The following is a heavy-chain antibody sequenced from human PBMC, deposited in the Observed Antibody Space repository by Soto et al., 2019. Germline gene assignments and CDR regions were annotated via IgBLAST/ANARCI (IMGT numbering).Heavy chain of an antibody. CDR1: GFSLTTSGVG. J-gene: IGHJ3*02. D-gene: IGHD6-6*01. Sequence: QITLKESGPTLVKPTQTLTLTCTFSGFSLTTSGVGVGWIRQPPGKALEWLALIYWDDEKRYSPYLQSRLTITKDTSQNQVDLTVINRNPSDTSTYYCAHSGYASSDDDFDIWGQGTMVSVSS. V-gene: IGHV2-5*02. CDR2: IYWDDEK. CDR3: AHSGYASSDDDFDI.